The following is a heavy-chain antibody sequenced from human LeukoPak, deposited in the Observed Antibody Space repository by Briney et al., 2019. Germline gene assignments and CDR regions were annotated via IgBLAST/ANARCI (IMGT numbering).Heavy chain of an antibody. CDR2: ISSSSSYI. D-gene: IGHD2-2*01. J-gene: IGHJ3*02. CDR1: GFTFSSYS. Sequence: GGSLRLSCAASGFTFSSYSMNWVRQAPGKGLEWVSSISSSSSYIYYADSVKGRFTISRDNAKNSLYLQMNSLRAEDTAVYYCAGGGYCSSTGCYGAFDIWGQGTMVTVSS. CDR3: AGGGYCSSTGCYGAFDI. V-gene: IGHV3-21*01.